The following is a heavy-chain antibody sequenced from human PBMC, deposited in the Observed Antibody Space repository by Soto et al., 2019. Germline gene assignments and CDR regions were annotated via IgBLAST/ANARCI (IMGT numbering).Heavy chain of an antibody. J-gene: IGHJ2*01. CDR2: IYYSGST. V-gene: IGHV4-31*03. Sequence: PSETLSLTCTVSGASISGGGYYWSWIRQHPGKGLEWIGYIYYSGSTYYSPSLTSRVSISVDTSKNQFSLKLSSVTAADTAVYYCARGGRWQQYWYFDLWGPRTLVTVSS. CDR3: ARGGRWQQYWYFDL. CDR1: GASISGGGYY.